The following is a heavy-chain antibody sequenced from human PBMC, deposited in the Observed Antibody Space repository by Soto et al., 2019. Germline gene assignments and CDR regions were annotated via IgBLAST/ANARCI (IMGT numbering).Heavy chain of an antibody. CDR2: IYYSGST. J-gene: IGHJ4*02. Sequence: SETLSLTCTVSGGSISSSSYYWGWIRQPPGKGLEWIGSIYYSGSTYYNPSLKSRVTISVDTSKNQFSLKLSSVTAADTAVYYCASVIGYCSSTSCPLPYYFDYWGQGTLVTVSS. CDR1: GGSISSSSYY. D-gene: IGHD2-2*01. V-gene: IGHV4-39*01. CDR3: ASVIGYCSSTSCPLPYYFDY.